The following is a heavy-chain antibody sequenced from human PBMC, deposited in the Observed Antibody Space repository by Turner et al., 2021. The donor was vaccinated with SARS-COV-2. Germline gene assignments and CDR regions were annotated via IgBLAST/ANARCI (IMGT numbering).Heavy chain of an antibody. J-gene: IGHJ4*02. CDR1: GFTFGDYG. CDR2: ITSKAYGGTT. D-gene: IGHD6-13*01. CDR3: SRDSWQLVKERLYC. V-gene: IGHV3-49*04. Sequence: EVQLVESGGGLVQPGRSLRLSCTTTGFTFGDYGMTWVRQAPGKGLEWVGLITSKAYGGTTEYAESVKGRFIISRDDSKSIAYLQMNSLKTEDTAVYYCSRDSWQLVKERLYCWGQGTLVTVSS.